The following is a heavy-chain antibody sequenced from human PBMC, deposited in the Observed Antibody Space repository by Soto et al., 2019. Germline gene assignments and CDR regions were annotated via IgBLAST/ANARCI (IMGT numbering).Heavy chain of an antibody. D-gene: IGHD5-12*01. Sequence: QVQLVQSGADVKKPGASVKVSCKASGYTFTSYDINWVRQATGQGLEWMGWMNPNSGNTGYAQKFQGRVTMTRNTSISTAYMELSSLRSEDTAVYYCARDGGYDEVGVGWFDPWGQGTLVTVSS. CDR3: ARDGGYDEVGVGWFDP. V-gene: IGHV1-8*01. J-gene: IGHJ5*02. CDR2: MNPNSGNT. CDR1: GYTFTSYD.